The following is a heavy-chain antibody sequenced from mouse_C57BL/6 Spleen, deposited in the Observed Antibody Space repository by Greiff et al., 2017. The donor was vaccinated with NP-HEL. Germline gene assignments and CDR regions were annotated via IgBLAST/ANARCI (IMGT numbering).Heavy chain of an antibody. Sequence: VQLKQSGAELVKPGASVKLSCTASGFNIKDYYMHWVKQRPEQGLEWIGRIDPEDGETKYAPKFQGKATMTADTSSNTAYLQLSSLTSEDTAVYYWARYYGSSAAWIAYWGQGTLVTVSA. CDR3: ARYYGSSAAWIAY. J-gene: IGHJ3*01. CDR1: GFNIKDYY. V-gene: IGHV14-2*01. CDR2: IDPEDGET. D-gene: IGHD1-1*01.